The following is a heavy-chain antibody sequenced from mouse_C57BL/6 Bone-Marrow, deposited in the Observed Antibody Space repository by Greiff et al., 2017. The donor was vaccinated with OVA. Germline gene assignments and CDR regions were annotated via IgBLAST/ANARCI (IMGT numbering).Heavy chain of an antibody. J-gene: IGHJ2*01. D-gene: IGHD1-1*01. CDR2: INPGSGGT. CDR1: GYAFTNYL. Sequence: VKLQESGAELVRPGTSVKVSCKASGYAFTNYLIEWVKQRPGQGLEWIGVINPGSGGTNYNEKFKGKATLTADKSSSTAYMQLSSLTSEDSAVYICAREGSYYGSSFDYWGQGTTLTVSS. CDR3: AREGSYYGSSFDY. V-gene: IGHV1-54*01.